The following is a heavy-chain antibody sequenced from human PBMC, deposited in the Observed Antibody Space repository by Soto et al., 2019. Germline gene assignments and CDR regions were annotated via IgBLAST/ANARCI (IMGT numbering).Heavy chain of an antibody. CDR2: INPNSGGT. CDR3: ARGLGEFTYYFDY. J-gene: IGHJ4*02. D-gene: IGHD3-10*01. Sequence: ASVKVSCKASGYTFTGYYMHWVRQAPGQGLEWMGWINPNSGGTNYAQKFQGRVTMTRDTSISTAYMELSRLRSDDTAVYYCARGLGEFTYYFDYWGQGTLVTVSS. CDR1: GYTFTGYY. V-gene: IGHV1-2*02.